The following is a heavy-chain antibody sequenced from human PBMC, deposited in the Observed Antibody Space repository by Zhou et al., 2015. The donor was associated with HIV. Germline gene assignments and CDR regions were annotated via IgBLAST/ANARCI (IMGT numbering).Heavy chain of an antibody. Sequence: QVQLVQSGAEVKKPGASVKVSCKVSGHNLNELSMHWVRQAPGKGLEWMGRFDPEDGETIDALQFQGRVTMAADTSTNTAYMELSRLRSDDTAVYYCAREPRGYSYGYDYWGQGTLVTVSS. CDR2: FDPEDGET. J-gene: IGHJ4*02. V-gene: IGHV1-24*01. D-gene: IGHD5-18*01. CDR1: GHNLNELS. CDR3: AREPRGYSYGYDY.